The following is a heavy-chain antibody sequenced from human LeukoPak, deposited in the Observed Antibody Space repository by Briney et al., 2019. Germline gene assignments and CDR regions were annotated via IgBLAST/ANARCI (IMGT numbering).Heavy chain of an antibody. V-gene: IGHV3-53*01. CDR1: EFTVSSNY. Sequence: GGSLRLSCAASEFTVSSNYMSWVRQAPGKGLEWVLVIYSGGSTYYADSVKGRFTISRDNSKNTLYLQMNSLRAEDTAVYYCARGRDGYSINFDYWGQGTLVTVSS. J-gene: IGHJ4*02. CDR3: ARGRDGYSINFDY. CDR2: IYSGGST. D-gene: IGHD5-24*01.